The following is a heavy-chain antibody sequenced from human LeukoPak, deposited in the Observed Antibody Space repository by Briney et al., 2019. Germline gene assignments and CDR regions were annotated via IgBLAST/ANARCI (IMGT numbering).Heavy chain of an antibody. CDR1: GFTCSGYV. CDR2: ISDNSVST. V-gene: IGHV3-23*01. Sequence: GGSLRLSCAASGFTCSGYVMSWVRQAPGKGLEWVSAISDNSVSTYYADSVKGRFTVSRDNSKNTLYLQMNSLRVEDTAVYFCAKASSSSRPYYFDYWGQGTLVTVSS. D-gene: IGHD6-6*01. CDR3: AKASSSSRPYYFDY. J-gene: IGHJ4*02.